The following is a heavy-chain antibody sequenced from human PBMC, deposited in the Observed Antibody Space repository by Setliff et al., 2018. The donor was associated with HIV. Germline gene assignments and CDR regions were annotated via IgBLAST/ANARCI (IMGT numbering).Heavy chain of an antibody. CDR3: ARGGDYDSSGYYVT. Sequence: SVKVSCKASGYTFTSYSISWVRQAPGQGLEWMGGIVPIFGVPRYAQKFQGRVTITADKSTSTSYMHLSSLRAEDTAVYFCARGGDYDSSGYYVTWGQGSLVTVSS. D-gene: IGHD3-22*01. CDR2: IVPIFGVP. V-gene: IGHV1-69*10. J-gene: IGHJ4*02. CDR1: GYTFTSYS.